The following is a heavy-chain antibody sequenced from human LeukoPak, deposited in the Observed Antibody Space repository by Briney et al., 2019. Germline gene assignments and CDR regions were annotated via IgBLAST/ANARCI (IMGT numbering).Heavy chain of an antibody. Sequence: SETLSLTCTVSGGSISSYYWSWIRQPPGKGLEWIGYIYYSGSTNYNPSLKSRVTISVDTSKNQFSLKLSSVTAADPAVYYCARDPYGSGSYRFDYWGQSTLVTVSS. CDR1: GGSISSYY. J-gene: IGHJ4*02. V-gene: IGHV4-59*01. CDR2: IYYSGST. D-gene: IGHD3-10*01. CDR3: ARDPYGSGSYRFDY.